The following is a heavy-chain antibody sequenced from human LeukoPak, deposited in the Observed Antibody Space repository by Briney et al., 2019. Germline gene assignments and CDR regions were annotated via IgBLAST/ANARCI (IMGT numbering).Heavy chain of an antibody. V-gene: IGHV3-21*01. J-gene: IGHJ4*02. Sequence: GGSLRLSCAASGFTFSYYSMNWVRQSPGKGLEWASSISRSSTYTYYADSLKGRIAISRDNSKDSLYLQMNSLRVEDTAVYYCARGGGDSGYDYDDFWGQGTLVTVSS. CDR3: ARGGGDSGYDYDDF. CDR2: ISRSSTYT. D-gene: IGHD5-12*01. CDR1: GFTFSYYS.